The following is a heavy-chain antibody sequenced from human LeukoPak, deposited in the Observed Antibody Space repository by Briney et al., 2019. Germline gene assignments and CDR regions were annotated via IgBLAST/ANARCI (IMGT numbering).Heavy chain of an antibody. CDR1: GYTFTVYY. Sequence: ASVTVSCTASGYTFTVYYMHWVRQAPGQGLEWMGIINPSGGRTSYAQKFQGRVTMTRDTSTSTVYMELSSLRSEDTAVYYCARDQRYYDSSGHLDYWGQGTLVTVSS. CDR2: INPSGGRT. J-gene: IGHJ4*02. D-gene: IGHD3-22*01. V-gene: IGHV1-46*01. CDR3: ARDQRYYDSSGHLDY.